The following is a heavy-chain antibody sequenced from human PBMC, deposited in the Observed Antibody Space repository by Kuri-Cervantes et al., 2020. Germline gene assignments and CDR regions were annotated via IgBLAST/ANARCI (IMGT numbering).Heavy chain of an antibody. D-gene: IGHD3-9*01. V-gene: IGHV1-69*02. Sequence: SVKVSCKASGGTFSSYTISWVRQAPGQGLEWMGRIIPILGIANYAQKFQGRVTITADKSTSTAYMELSSLRSEDTAVYYCARVPQYYDILTGYLTYYYYYYGMDVWGQGTTVTVSS. CDR1: GGTFSSYT. CDR2: IIPILGIA. CDR3: ARVPQYYDILTGYLTYYYYYYGMDV. J-gene: IGHJ6*02.